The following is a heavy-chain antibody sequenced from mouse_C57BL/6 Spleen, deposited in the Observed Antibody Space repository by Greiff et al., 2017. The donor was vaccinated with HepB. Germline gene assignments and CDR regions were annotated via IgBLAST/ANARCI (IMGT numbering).Heavy chain of an antibody. Sequence: EVQLQQSGPELVKPGASVKIPCKASGYTFTDYNMDWVKQSNGKSLEWIGDINPNNGGTIYNQKFKGKATLTVDKSSSTAYMELRSLTAEDTAVYYCARIVGLWGYFDVWGTGTTVTVSS. CDR3: ARIVGLWGYFDV. CDR1: GYTFTDYN. CDR2: INPNNGGT. J-gene: IGHJ1*03. D-gene: IGHD2-10*02. V-gene: IGHV1-18*01.